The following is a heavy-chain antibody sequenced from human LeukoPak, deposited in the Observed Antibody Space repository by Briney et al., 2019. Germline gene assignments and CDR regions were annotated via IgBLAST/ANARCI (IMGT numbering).Heavy chain of an antibody. V-gene: IGHV4-39*01. CDR2: IAYIGIT. Sequence: SETLSLTCTVSGDSISTPSYWWGWMRQSPGKGLEWIGSIAYIGITSYNPSLRSRVTISVDTSKNQFSLQLTSVTAADTAAYYCTRLPLDYSLDHWGQGTLVSVSS. D-gene: IGHD4-11*01. CDR3: TRLPLDYSLDH. CDR1: GDSISTPSYW. J-gene: IGHJ4*02.